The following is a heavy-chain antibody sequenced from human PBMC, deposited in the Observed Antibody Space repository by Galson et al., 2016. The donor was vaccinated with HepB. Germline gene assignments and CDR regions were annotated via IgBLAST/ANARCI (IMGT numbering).Heavy chain of an antibody. CDR2: SNHWGST. CDR1: GGSFSGYY. Sequence: LSLTCAVYGGSFSGYYWSWIRQVPGKGLEWIGDSNHWGSTKFNPSLKSRVTMSVDTSKNQFSLTVNSVTVADTGVYYCARFSSNWSKYLQYWGRGTLVTFSS. CDR3: ARFSSNWSKYLQY. J-gene: IGHJ1*01. V-gene: IGHV4-34*01. D-gene: IGHD2-2*01.